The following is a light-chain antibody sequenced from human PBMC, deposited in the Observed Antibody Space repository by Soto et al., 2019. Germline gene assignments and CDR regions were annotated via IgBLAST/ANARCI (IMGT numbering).Light chain of an antibody. CDR2: AAS. CDR3: QQSGDTPPWT. J-gene: IGKJ1*01. V-gene: IGKV1-39*01. CDR1: QSIRKY. Sequence: DIHMSQSPSSLSASVGDRVIITLRASQSIRKYLNWYQHKPGKVPTLLIYAASSLQSGVPSRFSGSGSGTEFTLTITSLQPEDFATYYCQQSGDTPPWTFGQGTKVDI.